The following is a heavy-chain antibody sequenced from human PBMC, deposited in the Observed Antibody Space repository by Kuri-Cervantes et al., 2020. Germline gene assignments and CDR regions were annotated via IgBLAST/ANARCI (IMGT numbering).Heavy chain of an antibody. D-gene: IGHD2/OR15-2a*01. J-gene: IGHJ4*02. V-gene: IGHV3-23*01. CDR3: ARDWGFQDYFPDY. CDR1: GFTFSSYA. Sequence: GESLMISCAASGFTFSSYAMSWVRQAPGKGLEWVSAISGSGGSTYYADSVKGRFTISRDNSKNTLYLQMNSLRAEDTAVYYCARDWGFQDYFPDYWGQGTLVTVSS. CDR2: ISGSGGST.